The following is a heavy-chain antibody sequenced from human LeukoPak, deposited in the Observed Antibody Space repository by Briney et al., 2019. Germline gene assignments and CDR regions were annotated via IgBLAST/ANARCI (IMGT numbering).Heavy chain of an antibody. V-gene: IGHV1-2*02. J-gene: IGHJ4*02. CDR3: ARGNQWLIDY. CDR1: GYTFTGYY. Sequence: GASVKVSCKASGYTFTGYYMHWVRQAPGQGLEWMGWINPNSGGTNYAQKFQGRVTMTRNTSISTAYMELSSLRSEDTAVYYCARGNQWLIDYWGQGTLVTVSS. CDR2: INPNSGGT. D-gene: IGHD6-19*01.